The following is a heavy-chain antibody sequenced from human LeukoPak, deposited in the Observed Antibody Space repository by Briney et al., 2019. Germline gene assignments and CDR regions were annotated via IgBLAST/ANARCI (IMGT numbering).Heavy chain of an antibody. CDR3: AKDYGDY. Sequence: PGRSLRLSCAASGFTFRSYGMHWVRQAPGKGLEWVSAISPSDGRAYYANSVKGRFTISRDNSRNTLFLQMNSLRAEDTAVYYCAKDYGDYWGQGTLVTVSS. CDR2: ISPSDGRA. V-gene: IGHV3-23*01. D-gene: IGHD4-17*01. CDR1: GFTFRSYG. J-gene: IGHJ4*02.